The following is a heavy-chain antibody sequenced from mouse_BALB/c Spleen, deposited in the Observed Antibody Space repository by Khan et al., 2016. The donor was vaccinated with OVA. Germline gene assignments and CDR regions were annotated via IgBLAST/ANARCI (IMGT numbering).Heavy chain of an antibody. Sequence: EVELVESGGGLVKPGGSLKVSCAASGFTFSNYAMSWVRQTPEKRLEWVASISSGDRTYYPDSVKGRFTISRDNARNILYLQMSSLRSEDTAMYYCARDYWFVFWGQGTLVTVSA. V-gene: IGHV5-6-5*01. CDR2: ISSGDRT. CDR1: GFTFSNYA. J-gene: IGHJ3*01. CDR3: ARDYWFVF.